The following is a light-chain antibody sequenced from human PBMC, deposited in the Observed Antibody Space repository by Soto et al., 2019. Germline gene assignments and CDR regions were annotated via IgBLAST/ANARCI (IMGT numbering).Light chain of an antibody. Sequence: QSALTQPASVSGSPGQSITISWTGTSSDVGSYNLVSWYQQHPGKAPKLMMYEGSKRPSGVSNRFSGSKSGNTASLTISGLQAEDEADYYCCSYAGSSTLVFGGGTKLTVL. V-gene: IGLV2-23*01. CDR3: CSYAGSSTLV. J-gene: IGLJ2*01. CDR2: EGS. CDR1: SSDVGSYNL.